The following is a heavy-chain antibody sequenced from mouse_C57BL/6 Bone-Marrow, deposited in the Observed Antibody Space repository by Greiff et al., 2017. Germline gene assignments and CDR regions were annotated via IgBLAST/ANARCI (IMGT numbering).Heavy chain of an antibody. Sequence: EVQLQQSGPELVKPGASVKISCKASGYTFTDYYMNWVKQSHGKSLEWIGDINPNNGGTSYNQKFKGKATLTVDKSSSTAYMELRSLTSEDSAVYYCAREKYWALAMDYWGQGTSVTVSS. CDR3: AREKYWALAMDY. CDR1: GYTFTDYY. D-gene: IGHD4-1*01. V-gene: IGHV1-26*01. CDR2: INPNNGGT. J-gene: IGHJ4*01.